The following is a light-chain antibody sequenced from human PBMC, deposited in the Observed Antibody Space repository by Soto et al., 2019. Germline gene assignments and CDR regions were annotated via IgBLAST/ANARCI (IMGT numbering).Light chain of an antibody. CDR1: QGISNF. V-gene: IGKV1-9*01. CDR2: AAS. CDR3: QQYNNWPIT. Sequence: IQLTQSPSSLSASVGDRVTITCRASQGISNFLAWYQQKPGKAPKLLIYAASTLQSGVPSRFSGSGSGTEFTLTISSLQSEDFAVYYCQQYNNWPITFGQGTRLEIK. J-gene: IGKJ5*01.